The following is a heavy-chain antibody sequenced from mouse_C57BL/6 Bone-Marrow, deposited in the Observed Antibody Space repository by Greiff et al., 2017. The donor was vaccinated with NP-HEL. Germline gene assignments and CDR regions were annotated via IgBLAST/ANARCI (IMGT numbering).Heavy chain of an antibody. V-gene: IGHV5-9*01. D-gene: IGHD2-4*01. CDR2: ISGGGGNT. CDR3: ARRYDYDSFAY. CDR1: GFTFSSYT. Sequence: EVKLVESGGGLVKPGGSLKLSCAASGFTFSSYTMSWVRQTPEKRLEWVATISGGGGNTYYPDSVKGRFTISRDNAKNTLYLQMSSLRAEDTALYYCARRYDYDSFAYWGQGTRVTVSA. J-gene: IGHJ3*01.